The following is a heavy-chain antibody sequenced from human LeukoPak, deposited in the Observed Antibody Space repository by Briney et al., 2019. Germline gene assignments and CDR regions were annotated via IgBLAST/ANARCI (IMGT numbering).Heavy chain of an antibody. V-gene: IGHV4-34*01. CDR2: INHSGST. D-gene: IGHD4/OR15-4a*01. CDR1: GGSSSGYY. CDR3: ARGGYRTMGRT. Sequence: SETLSLTCAVYGGSSSGYYWSWIRQPPGKGLEWIGEINHSGSTNYNPSLKSRVTISVDTSKNQFSLKLSSVTAADTAVYYCARGGYRTMGRTWGQGTLVTVSS. J-gene: IGHJ5*02.